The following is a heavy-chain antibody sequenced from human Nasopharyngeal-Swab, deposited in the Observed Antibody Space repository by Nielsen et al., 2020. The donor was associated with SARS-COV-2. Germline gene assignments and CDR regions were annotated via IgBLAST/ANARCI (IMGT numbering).Heavy chain of an antibody. J-gene: IGHJ6*02. Sequence: SVKVSCKASGGTFSSYAISWVRQAPGQGLEWMGGIIPIFGTANYAQKFQGRVTITADESTSTAYMELSSLRSDDTAVYYCARGRGITIFGVANWEKRATTDAPRMDVWGQGTTVTVSS. CDR2: IIPIFGTA. V-gene: IGHV1-69*13. CDR1: GGTFSSYA. CDR3: ARGRGITIFGVANWEKRATTDAPRMDV. D-gene: IGHD3-3*01.